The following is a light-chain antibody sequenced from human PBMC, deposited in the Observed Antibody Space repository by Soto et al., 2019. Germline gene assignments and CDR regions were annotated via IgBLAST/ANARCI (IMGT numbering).Light chain of an antibody. V-gene: IGKV4-1*01. J-gene: IGKJ2*01. Sequence: DIVMTQSPDSLAVSLGERATINCKSSQSVLLNSNNKNYLAWYQQKPGQAPKLLIYWASTRESGVPDRFSGCGSGTDFTLTISSLQAEDVAVYYCQQYYNIPYTFGQGTKLEIK. CDR2: WAS. CDR3: QQYYNIPYT. CDR1: QSVLLNSNNKNY.